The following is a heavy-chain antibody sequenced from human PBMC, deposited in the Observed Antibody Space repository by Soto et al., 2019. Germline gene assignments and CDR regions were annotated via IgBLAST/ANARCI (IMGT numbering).Heavy chain of an antibody. V-gene: IGHV4-39*01. J-gene: IGHJ4*02. CDR3: ARQPRGPGYGERGLYFDY. Sequence: SETLSLTCTVSGGSTNSRSDYWGWIRQPPGKGLEWIGSVYYSGSTYDNPSLQSRVTISVDTSRNQYSLKLISVTAADTAVYFCARQPRGPGYGERGLYFDYWGQGTLVTVSS. D-gene: IGHD3-16*01. CDR1: GGSTNSRSDY. CDR2: VYYSGST.